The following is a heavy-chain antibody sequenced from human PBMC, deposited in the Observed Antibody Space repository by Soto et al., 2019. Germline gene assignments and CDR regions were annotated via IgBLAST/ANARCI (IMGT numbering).Heavy chain of an antibody. V-gene: IGHV3-23*01. CDR3: AKEGDDYGSGSSFYFDY. D-gene: IGHD3-10*01. CDR1: GFTFSSYA. J-gene: IGHJ4*02. CDR2: IRGSGDNT. Sequence: EVQLLESGGGLVQPGGSLRLSCAASGFTFSSYAMSWVRQAPGKGLEWVSAIRGSGDNTYFADSVRGRFTISRDNSKNTLYLQMSSLRAEDTAVYYCAKEGDDYGSGSSFYFDYWGQGTLVTVSS.